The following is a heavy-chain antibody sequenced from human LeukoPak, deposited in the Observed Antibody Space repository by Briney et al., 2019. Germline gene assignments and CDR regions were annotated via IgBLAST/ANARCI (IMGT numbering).Heavy chain of an antibody. D-gene: IGHD3-10*01. J-gene: IGHJ4*02. V-gene: IGHV1-2*02. Sequence: ASVKVSCKASGYTFTDYYIHWVRQAPGQGLEWMGWINPNSGGTSYAQNFRGRVIMSRDTSINTAYMELTSLRSDDTAVYYCARGVPGTYYFFDYWGQGTLVTVSS. CDR2: INPNSGGT. CDR3: ARGVPGTYYFFDY. CDR1: GYTFTDYY.